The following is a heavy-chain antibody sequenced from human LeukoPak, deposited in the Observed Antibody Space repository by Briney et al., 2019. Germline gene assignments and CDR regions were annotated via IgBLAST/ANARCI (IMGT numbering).Heavy chain of an antibody. CDR3: ARGARVGAKDY. D-gene: IGHD1-26*01. J-gene: IGHJ4*02. V-gene: IGHV3-30*03. CDR2: ISYDGSNK. CDR1: GFTFSSYG. Sequence: PGGSLRLSCAASGFTFSSYGMHWVRQAPGKGLEWVAVISYDGSNKYYADSVKGRFTISRDNSKNTLYLQMNSLRAEDTAVYYCARGARVGAKDYWGQGTLVTVSS.